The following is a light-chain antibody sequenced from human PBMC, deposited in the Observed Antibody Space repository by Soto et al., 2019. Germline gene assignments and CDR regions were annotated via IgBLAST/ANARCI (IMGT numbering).Light chain of an antibody. Sequence: DIQMTQSPSSLSASVGDRVIITCRASQGIGDDLGWYQQKPGKAPKRLIYAASSLQNGVTSRLSVSGSGTDFTLTISSLQPDDFASYYCLQHNTYPWTFGPGTKVEVK. CDR2: AAS. CDR1: QGIGDD. V-gene: IGKV1-17*01. CDR3: LQHNTYPWT. J-gene: IGKJ1*01.